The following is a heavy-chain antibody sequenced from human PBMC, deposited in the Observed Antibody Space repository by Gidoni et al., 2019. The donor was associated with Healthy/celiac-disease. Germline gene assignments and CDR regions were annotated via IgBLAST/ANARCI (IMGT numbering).Heavy chain of an antibody. D-gene: IGHD3-10*01. V-gene: IGHV4-31*03. J-gene: IGHJ6*02. CDR3: ARDRIRGVGYYYYGMDV. Sequence: QVQLQESGPGLVKPSQTLSLTCTVSGGSISSGGYYGSWIRQHPGKGLEWIGYIYYSGSTYYNPSLKSRVTISVDTAKNQFSLKLSSVTAADTAVYYCARDRIRGVGYYYYGMDVWGQGTTVTVSS. CDR2: IYYSGST. CDR1: GGSISSGGYY.